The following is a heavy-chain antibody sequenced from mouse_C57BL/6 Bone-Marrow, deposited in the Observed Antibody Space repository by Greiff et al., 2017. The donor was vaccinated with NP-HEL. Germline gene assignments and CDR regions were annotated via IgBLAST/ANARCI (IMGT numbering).Heavy chain of an antibody. CDR2: IYPGSGST. Sequence: QVQLQQSGAELVKPGASVKMSCKASGYTFTSYWITRVKQRPGQGLEWIGDIYPGSGSTNYNEKFKSKATLTVDTSSSTAYMQLSSLTSEDSAVYYCARAGFIYYYGRWYFDVWGTGTTVTVSS. CDR1: GYTFTSYW. CDR3: ARAGFIYYYGRWYFDV. D-gene: IGHD1-1*01. J-gene: IGHJ1*03. V-gene: IGHV1-55*01.